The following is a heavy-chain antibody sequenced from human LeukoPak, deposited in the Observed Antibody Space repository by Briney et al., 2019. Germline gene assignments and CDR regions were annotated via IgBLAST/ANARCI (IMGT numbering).Heavy chain of an antibody. D-gene: IGHD2-21*02. V-gene: IGHV3-48*03. CDR2: IRSSGSTI. CDR1: GFTFSNYE. J-gene: IGHJ4*02. Sequence: PGGSLRLSCAASGFTFSNYEMNWVRQAPGKGLDWVSYIRSSGSTIYYADSVKGRFTISRDNAKNSLYLQMNSLRAEDTAVYYCARDGVTAPGDYWGQGTLVTVSS. CDR3: ARDGVTAPGDY.